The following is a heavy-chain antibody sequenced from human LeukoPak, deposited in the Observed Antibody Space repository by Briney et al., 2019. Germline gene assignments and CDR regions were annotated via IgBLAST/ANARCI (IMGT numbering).Heavy chain of an antibody. D-gene: IGHD5-18*01. Sequence: ASVKVSCKASGGTFSSYAISWVRQAPGQGLEWMGGIIPIFGTANYAQKFQGRVTITADESTSTAYMELSSLRSEDTAVYYCARGGYSYGPPDYWGQGTLVTVSS. CDR3: ARGGYSYGPPDY. V-gene: IGHV1-69*13. J-gene: IGHJ4*02. CDR1: GGTFSSYA. CDR2: IIPIFGTA.